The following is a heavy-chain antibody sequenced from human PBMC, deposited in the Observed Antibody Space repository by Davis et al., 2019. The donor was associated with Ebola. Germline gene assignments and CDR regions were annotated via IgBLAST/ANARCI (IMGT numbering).Heavy chain of an antibody. D-gene: IGHD1-26*01. V-gene: IGHV1-3*01. CDR2: INAGNGDT. CDR1: GYIFTTYA. CDR3: ARSIRELLTFDY. Sequence: ASVKVSCKASGYIFTTYAIHWVRQAPGQRLEWMGWINAGNGDTKSSQKFQGRVTITRDTSASTAYMELSSLRSEDTAVYYCARSIRELLTFDYWGQGTLVTVSS. J-gene: IGHJ4*02.